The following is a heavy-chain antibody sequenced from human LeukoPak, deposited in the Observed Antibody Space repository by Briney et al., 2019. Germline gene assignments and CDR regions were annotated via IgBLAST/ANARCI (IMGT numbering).Heavy chain of an antibody. J-gene: IGHJ4*02. CDR3: ARPMSGSYYDFSDY. CDR1: GFTFSSYA. CDR2: ISYDGSNK. V-gene: IGHV3-30*04. D-gene: IGHD1-26*01. Sequence: SGGSLRLSCAASGFTFSSYAMHWVRKAPGKGLEWVAVISYDGSNKYYADSVKGRFTLSRDNSKNTLYLQMNSLRAEDTAVYYCARPMSGSYYDFSDYWGQGTLVTVSS.